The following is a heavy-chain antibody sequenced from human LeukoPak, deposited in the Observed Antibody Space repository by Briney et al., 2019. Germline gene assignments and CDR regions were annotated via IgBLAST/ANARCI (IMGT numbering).Heavy chain of an antibody. Sequence: SETLSLTCTVSGGSISSYYWSWIRQPAGKGLEWIGRIYTSGSTNYNPSLKSRVTMSVDTSKNQFSLKLSSVTAADTAVYYCVRVEYQLLSVWFDPWGQGTLVTVSS. V-gene: IGHV4-4*07. CDR2: IYTSGST. J-gene: IGHJ5*02. D-gene: IGHD2-2*01. CDR1: GGSISSYY. CDR3: VRVEYQLLSVWFDP.